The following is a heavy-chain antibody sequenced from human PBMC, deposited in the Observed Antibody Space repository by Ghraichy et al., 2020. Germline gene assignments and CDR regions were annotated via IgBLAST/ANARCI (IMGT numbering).Heavy chain of an antibody. V-gene: IGHV3-30*19. J-gene: IGHJ6*02. CDR2: MSADGTNQ. CDR1: GFMFGSYG. CDR3: ANLGFSNLVNRVYYGLDV. D-gene: IGHD3-16*01. Sequence: LSLTCAASGFMFGSYGMHWVRQAPGKGLEWVAFMSADGTNQNYADSMKGRFTISRDNSKNTMYLQMNSLNTEDTAVYYCANLGFSNLVNRVYYGLDVWGQGTTVIVSS.